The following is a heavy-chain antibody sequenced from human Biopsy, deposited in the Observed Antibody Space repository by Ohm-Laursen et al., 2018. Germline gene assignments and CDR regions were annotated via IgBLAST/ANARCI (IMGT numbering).Heavy chain of an antibody. CDR2: IFNSANT. J-gene: IGHJ5*02. Sequence: SDTLSLTCTVSGGSISSGGSYWSWIRQRPGKGLEWIGYIFNSANTYYNPSLKNLITISGDTSKNQFSLKLNSVTAADTAVYYSARGDYFDSNGYFWFDPWGQGTLVTVSS. D-gene: IGHD3-22*01. CDR1: GGSISSGGSY. CDR3: ARGDYFDSNGYFWFDP. V-gene: IGHV4-31*01.